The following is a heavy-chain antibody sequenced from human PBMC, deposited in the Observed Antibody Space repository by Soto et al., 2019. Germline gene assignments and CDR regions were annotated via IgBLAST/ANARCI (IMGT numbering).Heavy chain of an antibody. V-gene: IGHV4-31*03. D-gene: IGHD6-19*01. J-gene: IGHJ5*02. CDR3: ARDFRSGGQWLATFNWFDP. CDR2: IYYSGST. Sequence: QVQLQESGPGLVKPSQTLSLTCTVSGGSISSGGYYWSWIRQHPGKGLEWIGYIYYSGSTYYNPSLKSRVTISVDTSKNQFSLKLSSVTAADTAVYYCARDFRSGGQWLATFNWFDPWGQGTLVTVSS. CDR1: GGSISSGGYY.